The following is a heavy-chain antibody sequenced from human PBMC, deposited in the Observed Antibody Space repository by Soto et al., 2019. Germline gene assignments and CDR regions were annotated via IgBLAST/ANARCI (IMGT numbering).Heavy chain of an antibody. CDR1: GFTFSNYF. V-gene: IGHV3-74*01. J-gene: IGHJ6*02. CDR2: INSDGSTT. Sequence: GGSLGLSCAASGFTFSNYFMHWVRQAPGKGLVWVSRINSDGSTTSYADSVKGRFTISRDNAKNTLYLQMNSLRAEDTAVYYCTRGNYYGMDVWGQGTTVTVSS. CDR3: TRGNYYGMDV.